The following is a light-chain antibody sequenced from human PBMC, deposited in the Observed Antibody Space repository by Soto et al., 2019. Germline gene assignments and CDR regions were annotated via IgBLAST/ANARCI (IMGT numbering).Light chain of an antibody. CDR2: GAS. Sequence: EIVMTQSPGTLSVSPGERATLSCRASQSVNSNLAWYQQKPGQAPRLLIYGASTRATGIPARFSGSGSGTEFTHTISSLQSEDFAVYYCQQFNNWPLWTFGQGTKVEIK. CDR1: QSVNSN. CDR3: QQFNNWPLWT. J-gene: IGKJ1*01. V-gene: IGKV3-15*01.